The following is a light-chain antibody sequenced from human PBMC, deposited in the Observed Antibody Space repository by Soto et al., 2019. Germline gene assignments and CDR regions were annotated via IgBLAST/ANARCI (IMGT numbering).Light chain of an antibody. CDR2: TAS. CDR3: QQSYSSPYT. Sequence: DILMTQSPSSLSASVGDRVTITCRASQTISSFLNWYQQKPGKAPKLLIYTASSLQNGVASRFSGSGSGTDVTLTITSLQPEDFASYYCQQSYSSPYTFGQGTKLEIK. J-gene: IGKJ2*01. CDR1: QTISSF. V-gene: IGKV1-39*01.